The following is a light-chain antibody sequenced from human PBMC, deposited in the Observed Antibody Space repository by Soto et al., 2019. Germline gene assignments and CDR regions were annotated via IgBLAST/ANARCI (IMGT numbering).Light chain of an antibody. CDR2: EVN. J-gene: IGLJ1*01. V-gene: IGLV2-14*01. CDR3: SSYTSTSSLYV. Sequence: QSVLTQSASVSGSPGQSITISCTGSSSDVGGYNYVSWYQQHPDKAPKLIIFEVNSRPSGVSHRFSGPKSGNTASLTISGLQTEDEADYYCSSYTSTSSLYVFGTGTKVTVL. CDR1: SSDVGGYNY.